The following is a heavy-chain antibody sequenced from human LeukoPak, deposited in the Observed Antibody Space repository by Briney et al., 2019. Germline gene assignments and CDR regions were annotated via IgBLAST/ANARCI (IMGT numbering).Heavy chain of an antibody. CDR2: IYTSGST. V-gene: IGHV4-4*07. CDR3: ARGTYCSSTGCYDGFDY. CDR1: GGSISSYY. D-gene: IGHD2-2*01. J-gene: IGHJ4*02. Sequence: SETLSLTCTVSGGSISSYYWSWIRQPAGKGLEWIGRIYTSGSTNYNPSLKSRVTMSVDTSKNQFSLWLSSVTAADTAVYYCARGTYCSSTGCYDGFDYWGQGTLVTVSS.